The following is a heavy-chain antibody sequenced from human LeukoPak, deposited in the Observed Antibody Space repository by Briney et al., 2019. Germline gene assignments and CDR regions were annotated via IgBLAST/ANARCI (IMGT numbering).Heavy chain of an antibody. D-gene: IGHD2-15*01. Sequence: KTGGSLRLSCAASGSTFSTYSMNWDRQAPGKGLEWVSSLSSSSTYVYYADSVKGRFTISRDNAKNSLYLQMNSLRAEDTAVYYCARVRCSGGGCFYNFDYWGQGSLVTVSS. V-gene: IGHV3-21*01. J-gene: IGHJ4*02. CDR2: LSSSSTYV. CDR3: ARVRCSGGGCFYNFDY. CDR1: GSTFSTYS.